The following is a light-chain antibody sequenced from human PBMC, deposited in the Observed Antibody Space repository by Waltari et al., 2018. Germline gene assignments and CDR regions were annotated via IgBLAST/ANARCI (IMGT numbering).Light chain of an antibody. CDR1: ESVSSN. CDR3: QQYYHWVA. J-gene: IGKJ4*01. V-gene: IGKV3-15*01. CDR2: GAS. Sequence: EMVMTQSPATLSVSPGERAPLSCRASESVSSNVAWYQQKPGQAPRLLIYGASTRATGVPAKFRGSGSGTDFTLTISSLQSEDFAVYYCQQYYHWVAFGGGTWVQIK.